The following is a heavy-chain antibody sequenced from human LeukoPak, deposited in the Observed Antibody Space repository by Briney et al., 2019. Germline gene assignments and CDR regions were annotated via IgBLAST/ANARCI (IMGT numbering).Heavy chain of an antibody. D-gene: IGHD5-24*01. V-gene: IGHV1-2*06. CDR1: GYTFTDYY. CDR2: INPNSGGT. Sequence: ASVKVSCMASGYTFTDYYIHWVRQAPGQGLEWMGRINPNSGGTNYAQKFQGRVTMTRDTSISTAYMDLSSLRSDDTAVFHCARVWRGDGYTYFDHWGQGTGVTVSS. J-gene: IGHJ4*02. CDR3: ARVWRGDGYTYFDH.